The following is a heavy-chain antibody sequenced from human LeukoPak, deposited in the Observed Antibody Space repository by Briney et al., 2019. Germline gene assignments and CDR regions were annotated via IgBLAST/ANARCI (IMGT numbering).Heavy chain of an antibody. CDR1: GYTFTGYF. CDR2: INPNSGGT. CDR3: AISDYGGNSPPLDY. D-gene: IGHD4-23*01. J-gene: IGHJ4*02. V-gene: IGHV1-2*02. Sequence: ASVKVSFKASGYTFTGYFIHWVRQAPGQGLEWMGWINPNSGGTNYAQKFQGRVTMTRDTSISTAYMELSRLRSNDTAVYYCAISDYGGNSPPLDYWGQGTLVTVSS.